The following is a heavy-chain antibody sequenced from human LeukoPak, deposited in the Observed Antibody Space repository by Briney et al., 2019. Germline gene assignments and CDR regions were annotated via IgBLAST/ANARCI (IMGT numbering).Heavy chain of an antibody. D-gene: IGHD1-20*01. J-gene: IGHJ4*02. CDR3: ARVTNWNDELGDDY. V-gene: IGHV1-2*02. CDR2: INPNSGGT. Sequence: ASVKVSCKASGHTFTGYYMHWVRQAPGQGLEWMGWINPNSGGTNYAQKFQGRVTMTRDTSISTAYMELSRLRSDDTAVYYCARVTNWNDELGDDYWGQGTLVTVSS. CDR1: GHTFTGYY.